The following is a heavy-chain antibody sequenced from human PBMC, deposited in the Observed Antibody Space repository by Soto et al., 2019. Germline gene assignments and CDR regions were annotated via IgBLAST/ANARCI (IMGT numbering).Heavy chain of an antibody. CDR2: ISWNSGSI. D-gene: IGHD2-15*01. J-gene: IGHJ4*02. V-gene: IGHV3-9*01. CDR3: AKDGLPLLSGAFDY. Sequence: EVQLVESGGGLVQPGRSLRLSCAASGFTFDDYAMHWVRQAPGKGLEWVSGISWNSGSIGYADSVKGRFTISRDNAKNSLYLQMNSLRAEDTAVYYCAKDGLPLLSGAFDYWGQGTLVTVSS. CDR1: GFTFDDYA.